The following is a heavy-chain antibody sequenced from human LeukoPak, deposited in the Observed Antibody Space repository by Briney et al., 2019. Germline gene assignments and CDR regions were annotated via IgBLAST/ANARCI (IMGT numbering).Heavy chain of an antibody. D-gene: IGHD6-13*01. V-gene: IGHV3-30*03. Sequence: GGSLRLSCAASGFTFSSYGMHWVRQAPGKGLEWVAVISYDGSNKYYADSVKGRFTISRDNSKNTLYLQMNSLRAEDTAVYYCARAYSSSWYSYYYYYMDVWGKGTTVTVSS. J-gene: IGHJ6*03. CDR3: ARAYSSSWYSYYYYYMDV. CDR2: ISYDGSNK. CDR1: GFTFSSYG.